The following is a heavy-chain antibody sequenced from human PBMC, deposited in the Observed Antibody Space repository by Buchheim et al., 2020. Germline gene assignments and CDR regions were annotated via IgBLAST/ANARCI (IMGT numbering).Heavy chain of an antibody. Sequence: EVQLVQSGAEVKKPGESLRISCKGSGYSFPSYWISWVRQMPGKGLEWMGRIDPSYSYTNYSPSFHGHVTISADKSISTAYLQWSSLKASDTAMYYCARYGESSGYYQNWFDPWGQGTL. CDR3: ARYGESSGYYQNWFDP. V-gene: IGHV5-10-1*01. CDR1: GYSFPSYW. J-gene: IGHJ5*02. CDR2: IDPSYSYT. D-gene: IGHD3-22*01.